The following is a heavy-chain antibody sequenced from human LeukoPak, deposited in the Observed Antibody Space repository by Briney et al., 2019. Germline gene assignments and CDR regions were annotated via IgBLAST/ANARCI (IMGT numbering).Heavy chain of an antibody. CDR1: GGSISSSNW. D-gene: IGHD4-17*01. CDR3: ARKPHDYGDYKFDY. CDR2: IYHSGST. J-gene: IGHJ4*02. Sequence: SGTLSLTCAVSGGSISSSNWWSWVRQPPGKGLEWIGEIYHSGSTNYNPSLKSRVTISVDKSKNQFSLELSSVTAADTAVYYCARKPHDYGDYKFDYWGQGTLVTVSS. V-gene: IGHV4-4*02.